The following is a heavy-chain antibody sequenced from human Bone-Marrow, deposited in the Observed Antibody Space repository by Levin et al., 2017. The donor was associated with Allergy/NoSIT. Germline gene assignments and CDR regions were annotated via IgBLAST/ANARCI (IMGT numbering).Heavy chain of an antibody. CDR1: GFNFSDYY. Sequence: KRGESLKISCAASGFNFSDYYMNWIRQAPGKGLEWIAYINSRGHIIQYADSVKGRFTISRDNSKQSLYLQMDRLTDEDTAKYYCARDSWLGELVRLDPWGQGTLVIVSS. J-gene: IGHJ5*02. V-gene: IGHV3-11*01. CDR3: ARDSWLGELVRLDP. CDR2: INSRGHII. D-gene: IGHD3-10*01.